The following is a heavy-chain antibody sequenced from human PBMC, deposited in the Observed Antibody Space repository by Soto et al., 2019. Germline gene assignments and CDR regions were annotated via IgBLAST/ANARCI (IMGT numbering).Heavy chain of an antibody. J-gene: IGHJ4*02. CDR3: ARGVRQGGTTSCYSPLND. Sequence: QVHLVQSGAEVKRPGASVKVSCQASGYTFGTYPIHWARQAPGQRLEWMAWINAGNGDTKYSQNFQGRVTITRDTSASTSYMELSSLRSEDTAVYYCARGVRQGGTTSCYSPLNDWGQGTLVTVSS. D-gene: IGHD2-2*01. CDR1: GYTFGTYP. V-gene: IGHV1-3*01. CDR2: INAGNGDT.